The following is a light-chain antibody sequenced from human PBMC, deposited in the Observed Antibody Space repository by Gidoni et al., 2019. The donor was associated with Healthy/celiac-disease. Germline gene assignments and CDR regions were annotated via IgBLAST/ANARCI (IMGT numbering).Light chain of an antibody. CDR2: GAS. CDR1: QSVSSSD. CDR3: QQYGSSPFT. J-gene: IGKJ3*01. Sequence: EIVLTQSPGTLSLSPGERATLSCRASQSVSSSDLAWYQQKPGQAPRLLIYGASSRATGIPDSFSSSGSGTDFTLTISRLEPEDFAVDYCQQYGSSPFTFGPGTKVDIK. V-gene: IGKV3-20*01.